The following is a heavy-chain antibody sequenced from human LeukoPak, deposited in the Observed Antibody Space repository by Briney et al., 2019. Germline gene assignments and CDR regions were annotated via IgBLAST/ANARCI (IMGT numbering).Heavy chain of an antibody. CDR2: IYYSGTT. D-gene: IGHD5-12*01. Sequence: SETLSLTCTVSGGSISSYYWSWIRQPPGKGLEWIGYIYYSGTTNYNPSLKSRVTISVDTSKNQFSLKLSSMTAEDAANFYCARGNGGYAVYWGQGTLVTVSS. V-gene: IGHV4-59*01. CDR3: ARGNGGYAVY. CDR1: GGSISSYY. J-gene: IGHJ4*02.